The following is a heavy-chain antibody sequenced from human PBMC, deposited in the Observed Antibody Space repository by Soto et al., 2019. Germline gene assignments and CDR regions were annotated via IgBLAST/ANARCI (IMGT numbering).Heavy chain of an antibody. J-gene: IGHJ4*01. Sequence: SVKVSCKASGGTFSSYTISWVRQAPGQGLEWMGRIIPILGIANYAQKFQGRVTITADESTSTAYMELSSLRSEDTAVYYCAKDLGPHLVDYRAQRTPVPVS. D-gene: IGHD3-16*01. CDR2: IIPILGIA. CDR1: GGTFSSYT. V-gene: IGHV1-69*04. CDR3: AKDLGPHLVDY.